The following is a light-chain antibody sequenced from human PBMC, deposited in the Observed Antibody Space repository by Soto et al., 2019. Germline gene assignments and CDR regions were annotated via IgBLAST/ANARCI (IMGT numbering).Light chain of an antibody. CDR3: QQYGSSGT. CDR2: VAS. J-gene: IGKJ1*01. CDR1: QSVSNNY. Sequence: EIGLTQSPGTLSLSPVERATLSCRASQSVSNNYLAWYQQKPGQAPRLLIYVASNRATGIPDRFSGSGSGTDFTLTISRLEPEDFAVYYCQQYGSSGTFGQGTKVDIK. V-gene: IGKV3-20*01.